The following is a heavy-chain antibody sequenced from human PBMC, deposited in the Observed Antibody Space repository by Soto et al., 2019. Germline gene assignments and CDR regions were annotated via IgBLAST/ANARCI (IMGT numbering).Heavy chain of an antibody. CDR3: ARAVLYCSSTSCSSYYFDS. CDR2: INPNSGGT. Sequence: ASVKVSCKASGYTFTGYYMHWVRQAPGQGLEWMGWINPNSGGTNYAQKFQGRVTMTRDTSISTAYMELSRLRSDDTAVYYCARAVLYCSSTSCSSYYFDSWGQGTPVTVSS. D-gene: IGHD2-2*01. V-gene: IGHV1-2*02. J-gene: IGHJ4*02. CDR1: GYTFTGYY.